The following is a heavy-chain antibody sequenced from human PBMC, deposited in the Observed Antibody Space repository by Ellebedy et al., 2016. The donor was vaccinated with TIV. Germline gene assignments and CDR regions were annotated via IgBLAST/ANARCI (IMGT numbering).Heavy chain of an antibody. CDR1: GFTFDDYT. V-gene: IGHV3-43*01. Sequence: GGSLRLSCAASGFTFDDYTMHWVRQAPGKGLEWVSLISWHGGGTYNADSVKGRLTISRDNSNNALYLQMNSLRPEDTAVYFCAKEAYDILTGSQMYGMDVWGQGTTVTVSS. CDR2: ISWHGGGT. J-gene: IGHJ6*02. CDR3: AKEAYDILTGSQMYGMDV. D-gene: IGHD3-9*01.